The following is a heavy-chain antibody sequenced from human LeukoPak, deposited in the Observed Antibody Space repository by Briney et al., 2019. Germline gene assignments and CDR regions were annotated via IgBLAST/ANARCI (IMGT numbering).Heavy chain of an antibody. Sequence: PSQTLSLTCTVSGGSISRGGYYWSWIRQPPGRGLEWIGHVYHTGSTYYNPSLKSRVTISIDKSNNQFSLNLNSVTAADTAVYYCARDSYILTGYLARYNWFDPWGQGTLVTVSS. D-gene: IGHD3-9*01. V-gene: IGHV4-30-2*01. J-gene: IGHJ5*02. CDR2: VYHTGST. CDR3: ARDSYILTGYLARYNWFDP. CDR1: GGSISRGGYY.